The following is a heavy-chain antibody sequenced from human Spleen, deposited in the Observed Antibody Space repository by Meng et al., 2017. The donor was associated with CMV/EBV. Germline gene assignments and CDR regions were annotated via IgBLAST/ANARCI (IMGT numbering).Heavy chain of an antibody. D-gene: IGHD6-13*01. Sequence: ASVKVSCKASGYTFTGYYIHWVRQAPGQGLEWMGWIGANSGGTNYAQKFQGRVTMTRDMSINTAYMEVTGLTSDDTAVYYCARDALQLRHNWFDPWGQGTLVTVSS. CDR2: IGANSGGT. J-gene: IGHJ5*02. CDR1: GYTFTGYY. CDR3: ARDALQLRHNWFDP. V-gene: IGHV1-2*02.